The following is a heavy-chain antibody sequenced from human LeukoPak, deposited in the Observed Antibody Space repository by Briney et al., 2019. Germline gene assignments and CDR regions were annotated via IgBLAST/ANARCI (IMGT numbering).Heavy chain of an antibody. D-gene: IGHD6-13*01. Sequence: GGSLRLSCAASGFTFSSYAMSWVRQAPGKGLEWVSAISGSGGSTYYADSVKGRFTISRDNSKNTLYLQMNSRRAEDTAVYYCAKGPVQQLAGDYWGQGTLVTVPS. CDR1: GFTFSSYA. V-gene: IGHV3-23*01. CDR3: AKGPVQQLAGDY. J-gene: IGHJ4*02. CDR2: ISGSGGST.